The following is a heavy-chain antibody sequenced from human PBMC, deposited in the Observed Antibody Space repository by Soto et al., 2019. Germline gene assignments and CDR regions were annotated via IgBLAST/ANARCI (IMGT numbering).Heavy chain of an antibody. CDR3: ARGSGWRVDT. Sequence: QVQLQESGPGLVKPSETLSLTCAVSGGSVSGDDWWSWVRQPPEKGLEWIGEIYQSGTTNYNPSLNSRVTISLDKSKNQLSLKVTSLTAADTAVYYCARGSGWRVDTWGQGTPVTVSS. CDR1: GGSVSGDDW. D-gene: IGHD2-15*01. CDR2: IYQSGTT. V-gene: IGHV4-4*02. J-gene: IGHJ5*02.